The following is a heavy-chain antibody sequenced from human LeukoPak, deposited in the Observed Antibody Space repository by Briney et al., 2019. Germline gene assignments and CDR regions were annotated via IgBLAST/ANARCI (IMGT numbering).Heavy chain of an antibody. D-gene: IGHD6-19*01. CDR3: ARTYSSGSLYY. CDR2: IYYSGST. CDR1: GGSISSYY. V-gene: IGHV4-59*08. Sequence: SETLSLTCTVPGGSISSYYWSWIRQPPGKGLEWIGYIYYSGSTSYNPSLKSRVTISVDTSKNQFSLKLSSVTAADTAVYYCARTYSSGSLYYWGQGTLVTVSS. J-gene: IGHJ4*02.